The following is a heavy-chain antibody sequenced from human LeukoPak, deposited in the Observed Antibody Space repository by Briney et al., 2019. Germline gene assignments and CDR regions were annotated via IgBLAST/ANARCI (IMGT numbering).Heavy chain of an antibody. V-gene: IGHV3-74*01. J-gene: IGHJ5*02. CDR3: AGVTRVCNGGDCYFNWFDP. CDR2: ISSDGRVT. Sequence: GGSLRLSCAASGFTFSVYWMHWVRQAPGKGLVCVSRISSDGRVTNYADSVKGRFTISRDSAKNTLYLQMDSLRVEDTAMYYCAGVTRVCNGGDCYFNWFDPWGQGTLVTVSS. D-gene: IGHD2-21*01. CDR1: GFTFSVYW.